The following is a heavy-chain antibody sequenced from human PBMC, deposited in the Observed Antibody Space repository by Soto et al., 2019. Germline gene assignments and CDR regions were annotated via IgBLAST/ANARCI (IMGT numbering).Heavy chain of an antibody. V-gene: IGHV3-30-3*01. CDR1: GFTFSSYA. J-gene: IGHJ4*02. Sequence: QVQLVESGGGVVQPGRSLRLSCAASGFTFSSYAMHWVRQAPGKGLEGVAVISYDGSNKYYADSVKGRFTISRDNSKNTLYLQLNSLRAEDKAVYYCARGRWYLDYWGQGPLVTVCS. CDR2: ISYDGSNK. D-gene: IGHD2-15*01. CDR3: ARGRWYLDY.